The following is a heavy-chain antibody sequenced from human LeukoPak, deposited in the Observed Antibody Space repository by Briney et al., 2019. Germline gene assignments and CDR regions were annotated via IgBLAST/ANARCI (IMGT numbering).Heavy chain of an antibody. CDR3: ARESLEYYDILTGYYKYYYMDV. D-gene: IGHD3-9*01. V-gene: IGHV3-66*01. CDR1: GFTVSSNY. J-gene: IGHJ6*03. CDR2: IYSGGST. Sequence: GGSLRLSCAASGFTVSSNYMSWVRQAPGKGLEWVSVIYSGGSTYYADSVKGRFTISRDNSKNTLYLQMNSLRAEDTAVYYCARESLEYYDILTGYYKYYYMDVWGKGTTVTISS.